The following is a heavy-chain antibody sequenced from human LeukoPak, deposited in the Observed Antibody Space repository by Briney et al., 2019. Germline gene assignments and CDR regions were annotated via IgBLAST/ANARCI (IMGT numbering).Heavy chain of an antibody. CDR1: GGSISSGGYY. Sequence: SQTLSLTCTVSGGSISSGGYYWSWVRQHPGKGLEWIGYIHYSRSTYYNPSLKSRVTISVDTSKNQFSLKLSSVTAADTAVYYWGRGSGYIYFDYWGQGTLVTVSS. J-gene: IGHJ4*02. CDR2: IHYSRST. D-gene: IGHD3-3*01. V-gene: IGHV4-31*03. CDR3: GRGSGYIYFDY.